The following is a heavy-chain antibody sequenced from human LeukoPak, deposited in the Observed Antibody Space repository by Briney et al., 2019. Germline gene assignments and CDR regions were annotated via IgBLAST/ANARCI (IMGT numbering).Heavy chain of an antibody. D-gene: IGHD5-12*01. V-gene: IGHV3-48*01. CDR2: ISSSSSSI. CDR1: GFTFSSHS. J-gene: IGHJ3*02. CDR3: VRYLVGTDFDI. Sequence: PGGSLRLSCAASGFTFSSHSMNWVRQAPGKGLEWVSYISSSSSSIYYADSVKGRFTISRDNAKNSLYLQMNSLRAEDTAVYYCVRYLVGTDFDIWGQGTMVTVSS.